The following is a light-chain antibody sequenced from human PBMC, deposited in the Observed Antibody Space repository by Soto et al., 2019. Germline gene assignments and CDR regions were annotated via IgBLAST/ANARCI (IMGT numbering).Light chain of an antibody. CDR1: SGHSSYA. CDR3: QTWGTGLLV. CDR2: LNSDGSH. J-gene: IGLJ3*02. Sequence: QLVLTQSPSASTALEASVKLTCTLSSGHSSYAIAWHQQQPEKGPRYLMKLNSDGSHSKGDGIPDRFSGSSSGAERYLTIPSLQSEDEADYYCQTWGTGLLVFGGGTKLTVL. V-gene: IGLV4-69*01.